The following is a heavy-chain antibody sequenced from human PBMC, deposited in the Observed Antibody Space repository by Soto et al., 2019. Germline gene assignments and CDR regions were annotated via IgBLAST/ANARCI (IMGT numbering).Heavy chain of an antibody. Sequence: ASVKVSCKASGYTFTSYAMHWVRQAPGQRLEWMGWINAGNGNTKYSQKFQGRVTITRDTFASTAYMELSSLRSEDTALYYCARLMPSSSWYFWFDPWGQGTLVTVSS. J-gene: IGHJ5*02. V-gene: IGHV1-3*01. D-gene: IGHD6-13*01. CDR3: ARLMPSSSWYFWFDP. CDR1: GYTFTSYA. CDR2: INAGNGNT.